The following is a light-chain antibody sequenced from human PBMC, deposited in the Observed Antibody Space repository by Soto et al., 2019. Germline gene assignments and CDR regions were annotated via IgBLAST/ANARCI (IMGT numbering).Light chain of an antibody. CDR3: QQRSNWPTNT. CDR2: GAS. J-gene: IGKJ5*01. Sequence: EIVWTQSPGTLSLSPGERATLSCRASQSVSSSYLAWYQQKPGQAHRLLIYGASSRATGIPDRFSGSGSGTDFTLTISSLEPEDFAVYYCQQRSNWPTNTFGQGTRLEIK. CDR1: QSVSSSY. V-gene: IGKV3D-20*02.